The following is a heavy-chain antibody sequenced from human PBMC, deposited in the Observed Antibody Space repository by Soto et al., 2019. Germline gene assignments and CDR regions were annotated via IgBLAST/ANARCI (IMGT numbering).Heavy chain of an antibody. D-gene: IGHD3-16*01. CDR3: ARGPYIWGSPQSFFDY. V-gene: IGHV3-48*01. J-gene: IGHJ4*02. Sequence: EVQLVESGGGLVQPGGSLRLSCAASGFTFSSYSMNWVRQAPGKGLEWVSYISSSSSTIYYADSVKGRFTIYRDNAKNSLYLQMNSLRAEDTAVYYCARGPYIWGSPQSFFDYWGQGTLVTVSS. CDR1: GFTFSSYS. CDR2: ISSSSSTI.